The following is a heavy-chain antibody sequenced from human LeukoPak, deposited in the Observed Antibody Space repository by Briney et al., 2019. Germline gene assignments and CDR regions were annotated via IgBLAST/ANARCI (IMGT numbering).Heavy chain of an antibody. V-gene: IGHV1-46*01. CDR3: ATAVPYYYDSSGYYHTGFDP. CDR1: GYTFTSYY. J-gene: IGHJ5*02. CDR2: INPSGGST. D-gene: IGHD3-22*01. Sequence: ASVKVSCKASGYTFTSYYMHWVRQAPGQGLEWMGIINPSGGSTSYAQKFQGRVTMTRDMSTSTAYMELSSLRSEDTAVYYCATAVPYYYDSSGYYHTGFDPWGQGTLVTVSS.